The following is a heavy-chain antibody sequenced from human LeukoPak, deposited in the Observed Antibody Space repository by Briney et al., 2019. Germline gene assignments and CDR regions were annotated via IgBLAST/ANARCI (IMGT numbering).Heavy chain of an antibody. CDR2: INPSGGST. D-gene: IGHD3-3*01. CDR1: GYTFTSYY. J-gene: IGHJ4*02. CDR3: ARFESIFGVVTLDY. V-gene: IGHV1-46*01. Sequence: ASVKVSCKASGYTFTSYYMHWVRQAPGQGLEWMGIINPSGGSTSYAQKFQGRVTMTRDTSISTVYMELSRLRSDDTAVYYCARFESIFGVVTLDYWGQGTLVTVSS.